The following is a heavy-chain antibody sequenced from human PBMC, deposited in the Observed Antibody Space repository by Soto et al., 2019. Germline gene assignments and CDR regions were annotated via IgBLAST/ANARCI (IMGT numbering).Heavy chain of an antibody. CDR1: GFTFSSYA. Sequence: EVQLVESGGGLVQPGGSLRLSCAASGFTFSSYAMHWVRQAPGKGLEYVSAISSNGGRTYYANSVKGRFTISRDNSKNTLYIQMGSLRAEDMAVYYCARGPGYYFDSWGQGTLFTVSS. CDR2: ISSNGGRT. CDR3: ARGPGYYFDS. J-gene: IGHJ4*02. V-gene: IGHV3-64*01.